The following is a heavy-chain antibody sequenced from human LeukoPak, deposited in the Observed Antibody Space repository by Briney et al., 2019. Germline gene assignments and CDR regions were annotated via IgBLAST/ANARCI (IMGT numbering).Heavy chain of an antibody. D-gene: IGHD3-9*01. Sequence: GGSLRLSCAASGFTFSDYYMSWIRQAPGKGLEWVSYISSSGSTIYYADSVKGRFTISRDNAKNSLYLQMNSLRAEDTAVYYCARDRPHVLRYFDWLLSYDYWGQGTPVTVSS. CDR3: ARDRPHVLRYFDWLLSYDY. J-gene: IGHJ4*02. CDR1: GFTFSDYY. V-gene: IGHV3-11*01. CDR2: ISSSGSTI.